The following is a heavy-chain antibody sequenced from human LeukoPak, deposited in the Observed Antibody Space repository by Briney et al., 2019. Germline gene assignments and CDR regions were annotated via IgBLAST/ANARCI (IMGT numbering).Heavy chain of an antibody. CDR1: GYTFTSYD. Sequence: ASVKVSCKASGYTFTSYDINWVRQATGQGLEWMGWMNPNSGNTGYAQKFQGRVTMTRNTSISTVYMEPSSLRSEDTAVYYCARDGAAVAGTLRVYYYYYYMDVWGKGTTVTVSS. J-gene: IGHJ6*03. CDR3: ARDGAAVAGTLRVYYYYYYMDV. V-gene: IGHV1-8*01. D-gene: IGHD6-19*01. CDR2: MNPNSGNT.